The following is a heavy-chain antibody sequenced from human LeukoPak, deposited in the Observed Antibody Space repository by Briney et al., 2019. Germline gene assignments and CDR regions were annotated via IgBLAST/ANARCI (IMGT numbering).Heavy chain of an antibody. D-gene: IGHD2-15*01. Sequence: GGSLRLSCAASGFTFGLYSMTWVRQAPGKGLEWVSLIDSNSNFMNYADSVKGRFTISRDNAKKSLYLQMNSLRAEDTAVYYCARAGAVVDNWFDPWGQGTLVTVSS. J-gene: IGHJ5*02. CDR2: IDSNSNFM. CDR3: ARAGAVVDNWFDP. CDR1: GFTFGLYS. V-gene: IGHV3-21*01.